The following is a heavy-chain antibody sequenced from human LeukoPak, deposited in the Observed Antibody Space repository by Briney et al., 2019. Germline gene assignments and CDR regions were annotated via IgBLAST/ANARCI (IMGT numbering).Heavy chain of an antibody. J-gene: IGHJ6*02. CDR2: IWYDGSNK. Sequence: PGGSLRLSCAASGFTFSSYGMHWVRQAPGKGLEWVAVIWYDGSNKYYADSVKGRFTISRDNSKNTLYLQMNSLRAEDTAVYYCARDRYQLLFRPRGYYGMDVWGQGTTVTVSS. CDR3: ARDRYQLLFRPRGYYGMDV. D-gene: IGHD2-2*01. CDR1: GFTFSSYG. V-gene: IGHV3-33*01.